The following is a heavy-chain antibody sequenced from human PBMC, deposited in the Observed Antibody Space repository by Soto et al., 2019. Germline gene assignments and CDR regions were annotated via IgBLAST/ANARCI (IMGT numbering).Heavy chain of an antibody. J-gene: IGHJ6*04. CDR2: INPNSGGT. CDR3: ARARGWVTKLALHEYYSYGMDV. CDR1: GYTFTGYY. V-gene: IGHV1-2*02. D-gene: IGHD6-13*01. Sequence: ASVKVSCKASGYTFTGYYMHWVRQAPGQGLEWMGWINPNSGGTNYAQKFQGRVTMTRVTSVSTAYTQLSRQRSDDTAVYYSARARGWVTKLALHEYYSYGMDVWGEGTTVIVSS.